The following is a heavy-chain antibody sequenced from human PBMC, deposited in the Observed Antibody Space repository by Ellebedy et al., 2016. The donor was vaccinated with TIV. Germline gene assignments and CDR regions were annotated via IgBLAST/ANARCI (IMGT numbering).Heavy chain of an antibody. CDR2: ISSSGSTI. D-gene: IGHD3-10*01. CDR3: ARDGGHHPYYFDY. J-gene: IGHJ4*02. Sequence: GESLKISXAASGFTFSDYYMSWIRQAPGKGLEWVSYISSSGSTIYYADSVKGRFTISRDNAKNSLYLQMNSLRAEDTAVYYCARDGGHHPYYFDYWGQGTLVTVSS. V-gene: IGHV3-11*01. CDR1: GFTFSDYY.